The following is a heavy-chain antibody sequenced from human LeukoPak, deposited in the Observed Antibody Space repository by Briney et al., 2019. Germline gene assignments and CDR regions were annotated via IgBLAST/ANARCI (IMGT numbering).Heavy chain of an antibody. CDR3: ASMAGDSDWYFDL. CDR2: IYYSGST. V-gene: IGHV4-59*12. CDR1: GGSISSYY. D-gene: IGHD6-19*01. Sequence: PSETLSLTCTVSGGSISSYYWSWIRQPPGKGLEWIGYIYYSGSTYYNPSLKSRVTISVDKSKNQFSLKLSSVTAADTAVYYCASMAGDSDWYFDLWGRGTLVTVSS. J-gene: IGHJ2*01.